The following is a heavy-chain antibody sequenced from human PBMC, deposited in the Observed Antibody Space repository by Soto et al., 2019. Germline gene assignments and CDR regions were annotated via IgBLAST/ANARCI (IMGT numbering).Heavy chain of an antibody. CDR3: ARGDSSSWYGLDY. CDR1: GFTFSSYS. D-gene: IGHD6-13*01. CDR2: ISSSSSTI. V-gene: IGHV3-48*01. Sequence: GGSLRLSCAASGFTFSSYSMNWVRQAPGKGLEWVSYISSSSSTIYYADSVKGRFTISRDNAKNSLYLQMNSLRAEDTAVYYCARGDSSSWYGLDYWGQGTLVTVSS. J-gene: IGHJ4*02.